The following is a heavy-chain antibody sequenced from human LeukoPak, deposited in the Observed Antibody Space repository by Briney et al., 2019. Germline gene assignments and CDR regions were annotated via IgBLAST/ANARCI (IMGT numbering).Heavy chain of an antibody. CDR2: IKQDGSEK. CDR1: GFTFINYW. V-gene: IGHV3-7*01. J-gene: IGHJ3*02. Sequence: GGSLRLSCAVSGFTFINYWMSWVRQAPGKGLEWVANIKQDGSEKYYVDSVKGRFTISRDNAKNSLYLQMNSLRAEDTAVCYCARHGQWLYAFDIWGQGTMVTVSS. D-gene: IGHD3-22*01. CDR3: ARHGQWLYAFDI.